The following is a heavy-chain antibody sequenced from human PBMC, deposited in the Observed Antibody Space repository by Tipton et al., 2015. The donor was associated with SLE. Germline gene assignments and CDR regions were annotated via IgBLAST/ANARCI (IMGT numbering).Heavy chain of an antibody. Sequence: TLSLTCVVSGGSINTYFWSWIRQPPGKGLEWIGYIYHSGTTNYNPSLKSRITIPVDTSKNQFSLDLSSVTAADTAVYYCARLTVTPHWYFDLWGRGTPVTVSS. V-gene: IGHV4-59*08. CDR2: IYHSGTT. J-gene: IGHJ2*01. D-gene: IGHD2-21*02. CDR3: ARLTVTPHWYFDL. CDR1: GGSINTYF.